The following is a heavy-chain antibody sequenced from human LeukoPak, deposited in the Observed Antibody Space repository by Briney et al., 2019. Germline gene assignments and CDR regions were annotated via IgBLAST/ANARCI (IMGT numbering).Heavy chain of an antibody. CDR2: IYYSGNT. CDR3: ARANYGSGYGMDV. V-gene: IGHV4-59*01. Sequence: PSETLSLTCTVSGGSISSYYWSWIRQPPGKGLEWIGYIYYSGNTNYNPSLKSRVTISVDTSKNQFSLKLSSVTAADTAVYYCARANYGSGYGMDVWGQGTTVTVSS. CDR1: GGSISSYY. J-gene: IGHJ6*02. D-gene: IGHD3-10*01.